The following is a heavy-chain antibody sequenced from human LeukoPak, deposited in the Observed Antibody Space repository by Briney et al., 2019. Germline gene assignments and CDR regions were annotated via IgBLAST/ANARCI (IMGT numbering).Heavy chain of an antibody. Sequence: ASVKVSCRASGYTFIAYYMHWVRQAPGQGLEWMGWINPSSGGTNYAQKFQGRVTMTRDTSISTAYMELSRLRSDDTAVYYCAREYSYGYTYAFDIWGQGTMVTVSS. D-gene: IGHD5-18*01. CDR3: AREYSYGYTYAFDI. CDR1: GYTFIAYY. V-gene: IGHV1-2*02. J-gene: IGHJ3*02. CDR2: INPSSGGT.